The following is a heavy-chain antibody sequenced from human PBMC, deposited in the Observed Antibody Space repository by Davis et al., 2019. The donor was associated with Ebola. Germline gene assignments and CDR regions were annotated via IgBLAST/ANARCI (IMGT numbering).Heavy chain of an antibody. D-gene: IGHD5-24*01. J-gene: IGHJ4*02. CDR1: GYNFRHYW. V-gene: IGHV5-51*01. Sequence: GESLKISCQGSGYNFRHYWIGWVRQMPGKGLEWMGFIYPNDADTRYSPAFQGQVTISADKAINTAYLQWSSLKASDTAIYYCALRDMATTFASWGQGTLVTVSS. CDR2: IYPNDADT. CDR3: ALRDMATTFAS.